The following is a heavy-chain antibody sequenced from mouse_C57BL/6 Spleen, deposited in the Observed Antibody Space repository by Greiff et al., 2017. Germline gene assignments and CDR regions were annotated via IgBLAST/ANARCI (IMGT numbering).Heavy chain of an antibody. D-gene: IGHD2-1*01. CDR3: ARTEYGKDFDY. Sequence: QVQLQQPGAELVKPGASVKLSCKASGYTFTSYWMHWVKQRPGQGLEWIGMIHPNSGSTNYNEKFKSKATLTVDKSSSTAYRQLSSLTSEDSAVYYGARTEYGKDFDYRGQGTTRTVSS. CDR2: IHPNSGST. CDR1: GYTFTSYW. J-gene: IGHJ2*01. V-gene: IGHV1-64*01.